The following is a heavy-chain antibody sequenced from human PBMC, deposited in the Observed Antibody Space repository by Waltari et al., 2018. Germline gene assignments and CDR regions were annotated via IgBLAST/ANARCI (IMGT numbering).Heavy chain of an antibody. D-gene: IGHD1-26*01. J-gene: IGHJ4*02. V-gene: IGHV3-21*01. CDR3: ARESIVGARDLDY. CDR2: ISSSSSYI. Sequence: EVQLVESGGGLVKPGGSLRLSCAASGFTFSSYSMNWVRQAPGNGLEWVSSISSSSSYIYYADSVKGRFTISRDNAKNSLYLQMNSLRAEDTAVYYCARESIVGARDLDYWGQGTLVTVSS. CDR1: GFTFSSYS.